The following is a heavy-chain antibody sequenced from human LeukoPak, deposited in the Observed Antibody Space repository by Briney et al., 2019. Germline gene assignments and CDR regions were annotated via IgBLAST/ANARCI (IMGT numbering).Heavy chain of an antibody. CDR1: GFTFSSYA. V-gene: IGHV3-23*01. J-gene: IGHJ4*02. D-gene: IGHD1-7*01. CDR2: ISGSGGST. CDR3: AKDGVRGGIAGTTD. Sequence: GGSLRLSCAASGFTFSSYAMSWVRQAPGKGLEWVSAISGSGGSTYYADSVKGGFTISRDNSKNTLYVKMNSLRAEDTAVYYCAKDGVRGGIAGTTDWGQGTLVTVSS.